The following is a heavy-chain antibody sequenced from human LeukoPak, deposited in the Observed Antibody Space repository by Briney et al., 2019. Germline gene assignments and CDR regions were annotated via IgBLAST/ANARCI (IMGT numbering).Heavy chain of an antibody. J-gene: IGHJ4*02. CDR3: AKAGGYSSGWYVDY. CDR2: ISSDGSDK. CDR1: GFTFSSYG. V-gene: IGHV3-30*18. Sequence: PGGSLRLSCAASGFTFSSYGIHWVRQAPGKGLEWVAVISSDGSDKYYADSVKGRFTISRDNSKNTLYLQMNSLRAEDTAVYYCAKAGGYSSGWYVDYWGQGTLVTVSS. D-gene: IGHD6-19*01.